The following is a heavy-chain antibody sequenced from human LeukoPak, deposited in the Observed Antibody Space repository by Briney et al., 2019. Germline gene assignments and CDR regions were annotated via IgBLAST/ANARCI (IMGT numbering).Heavy chain of an antibody. V-gene: IGHV3-30*04. Sequence: GASLRLSCAASGFTFSSYAMHWVRQAPGKGLEWAADISYDGSNKYYADSVKGRFTISRDNSKNTLYLQMNSLRAEDTAVYYCARDWRGGSNKYYYGMDVWGKGTTVTVSS. CDR2: ISYDGSNK. CDR3: ARDWRGGSNKYYYGMDV. J-gene: IGHJ6*04. D-gene: IGHD3-10*01. CDR1: GFTFSSYA.